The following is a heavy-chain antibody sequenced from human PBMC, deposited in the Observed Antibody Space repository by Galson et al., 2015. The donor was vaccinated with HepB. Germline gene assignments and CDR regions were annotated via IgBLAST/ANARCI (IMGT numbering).Heavy chain of an antibody. J-gene: IGHJ4*02. CDR1: GYTFTSSG. CDR2: ISAYNGNT. D-gene: IGHD3-22*01. Sequence: SVKVSCKASGYTFTSSGISWVRQAPGQGLEWMGWISAYNGNTNYAQKLQGRVTMTTDTSTSTAYMELRSLRSDDTAVYYCARVITYYDSSGYYYADDYFDYWGQGTLVTVSS. V-gene: IGHV1-18*01. CDR3: ARVITYYDSSGYYYADDYFDY.